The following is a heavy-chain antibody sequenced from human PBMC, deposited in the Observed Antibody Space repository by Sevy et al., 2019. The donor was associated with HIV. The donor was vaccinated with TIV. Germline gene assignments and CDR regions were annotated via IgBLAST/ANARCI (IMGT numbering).Heavy chain of an antibody. CDR2: ISYSGST. Sequence: SETLSLTCSVSGGSISSGGYYWSWIRQHPGKGLEWIGYISYSGSTYYNPSLKSRVTISVDTSKNQFSLKLSSVTAADTAVYYCARDVVSRGYYDYWGQGTLVTVSS. CDR3: ARDVVSRGYYDY. J-gene: IGHJ4*02. D-gene: IGHD3-22*01. V-gene: IGHV4-31*03. CDR1: GGSISSGGYY.